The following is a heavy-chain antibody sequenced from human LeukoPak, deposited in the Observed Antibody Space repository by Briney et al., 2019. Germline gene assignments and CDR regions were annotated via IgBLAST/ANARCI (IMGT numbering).Heavy chain of an antibody. J-gene: IGHJ5*02. CDR2: IYYSGST. D-gene: IGHD2-2*01. CDR3: ARRDRYCSSTSCYGHRFDP. CDR1: GGSISSSSYY. Sequence: PSETLSLTCTVSGGSISSSSYYWGWIRQPPGKGLEWIGSIYYSGSTYYNPSLKSRLTMSVDTSKNQFSLKLSSVTAADTAVYYCARRDRYCSSTSCYGHRFDPWGQGTLVTASS. V-gene: IGHV4-39*01.